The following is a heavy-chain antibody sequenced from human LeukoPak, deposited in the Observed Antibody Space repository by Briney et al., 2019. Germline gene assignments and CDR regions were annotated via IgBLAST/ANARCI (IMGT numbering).Heavy chain of an antibody. J-gene: IGHJ4*02. CDR2: FDPEDGET. CDR3: ATDLSDRSDY. V-gene: IGHV1-24*01. CDR1: GCTLTELS. D-gene: IGHD1-14*01. Sequence: ASVKVSCKVSGCTLTELSMHWVRQAPGKGLEWMGGFDPEDGETIYAQKFQGRVTMTEDTSTDTAHMELSSLRSEDTAVYYCATDLSDRSDYWGQGTLVTVSS.